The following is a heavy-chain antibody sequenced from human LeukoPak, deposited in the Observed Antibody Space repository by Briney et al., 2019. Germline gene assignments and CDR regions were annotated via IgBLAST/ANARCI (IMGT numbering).Heavy chain of an antibody. J-gene: IGHJ6*02. CDR3: ARSYCSGGSCYVYYYGMDV. CDR1: GYTFTGYY. V-gene: IGHV1-2*02. CDR2: INPNSGGT. Sequence: ASVKVSCKASGYTFTGYYMHWVRQAPGQGLEWMGWINPNSGGTNYAQKFQGRVTMTRDTSISTAYMELSRLRSDDTAVYYCARSYCSGGSCYVYYYGMDVWGQGTTVTVSS. D-gene: IGHD2-15*01.